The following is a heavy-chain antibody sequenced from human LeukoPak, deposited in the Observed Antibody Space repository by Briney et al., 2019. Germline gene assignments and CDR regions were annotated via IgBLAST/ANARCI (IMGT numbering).Heavy chain of an antibody. CDR2: ISWNSGSI. D-gene: IGHD2-15*01. V-gene: IGHV3-9*01. J-gene: IGHJ3*02. Sequence: GGSLRLSCAASGFTFDDYAMHWVRQAPGKGLEWVSGISWNSGSIGYADSVKGRFTISRDNAKNSLYLQMNSLRAEDTALYYCAKELGYCSGGSWNSRWCAFDIWGQGTMVTVSS. CDR3: AKELGYCSGGSWNSRWCAFDI. CDR1: GFTFDDYA.